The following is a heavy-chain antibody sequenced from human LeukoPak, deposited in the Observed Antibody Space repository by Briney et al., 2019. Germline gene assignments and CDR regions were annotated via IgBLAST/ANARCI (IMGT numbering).Heavy chain of an antibody. CDR2: INGRGDNT. V-gene: IGHV3-23*01. CDR3: AKDRVSPGFNWFDP. CDR1: GYTFTNYW. J-gene: IGHJ5*02. Sequence: GESLKISCKASGYTFTNYWIGWVRQAPGKGLEWVSAINGRGDNTYYADFVKGRFTISRDNSKSTVYLQMNSLRTEDTAVYYCAKDRVSPGFNWFDPWGQGTLVTVSS. D-gene: IGHD2/OR15-2a*01.